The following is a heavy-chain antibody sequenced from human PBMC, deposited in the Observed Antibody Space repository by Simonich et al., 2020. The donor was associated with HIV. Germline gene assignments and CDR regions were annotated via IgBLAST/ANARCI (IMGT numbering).Heavy chain of an antibody. V-gene: IGHV4-34*01. D-gene: IGHD3-3*01. CDR3: ARRDRELILYFDY. J-gene: IGHJ4*02. Sequence: QVQLQQWGAGLLKPSETLSLTCAVYGGSFSGYYWRWIRQPPGKGRVWIGEINHSGITNYKSSLNSRATISVDKSKNQFSLKLSSVTAADTAIYYCARRDRELILYFDYWGQGNLVTVSS. CDR2: INHSGIT. CDR1: GGSFSGYY.